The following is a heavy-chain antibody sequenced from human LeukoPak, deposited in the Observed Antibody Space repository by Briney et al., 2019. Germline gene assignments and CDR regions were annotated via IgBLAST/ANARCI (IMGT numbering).Heavy chain of an antibody. CDR1: GGSISSGGYY. CDR2: IYYSGST. Sequence: NPSQTLSLTCTVSGGSISSGGYYWSWIRQHPGKGLEWIGYIYYSGSTYYNPSLKSRVTISVDTSKNQFSLKLSSVTAADTAVYYCARVATESQGPLRYFDWSHPANWFDPWGQGTLVTVSS. J-gene: IGHJ5*02. CDR3: ARVATESQGPLRYFDWSHPANWFDP. D-gene: IGHD3-9*01. V-gene: IGHV4-31*03.